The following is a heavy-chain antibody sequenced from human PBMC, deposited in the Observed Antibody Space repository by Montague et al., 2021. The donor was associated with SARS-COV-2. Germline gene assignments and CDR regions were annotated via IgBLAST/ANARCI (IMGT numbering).Heavy chain of an antibody. V-gene: IGHV4-59*08. CDR3: VRHTHYDGLNCPPDF. D-gene: IGHD3-16*01. CDR1: GVSITNYY. CDR2: VLYNTGS. J-gene: IGHJ4*02. Sequence: SETLSLTCTVSGVSITNYYWCWIRQPPAEGLEWVGDVLYNTGSNTNHPLQSRVAITVDTSKYQYSLRLTAVTAADAAFYYCVRHTHYDGLNCPPDFWGQGTLVTVSS.